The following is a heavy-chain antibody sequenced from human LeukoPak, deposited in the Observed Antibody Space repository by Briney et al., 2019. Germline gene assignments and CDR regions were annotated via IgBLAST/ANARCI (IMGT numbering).Heavy chain of an antibody. Sequence: GGSLRLSCTTTGFTSSIYSMHWVRQAPGKGLEWVAYVSYGRNKQYGDSVKGRFTISRDNSKNMVYLQMNSLTAEDSAVHYCAKGVGLGGMDVWGQGTTVTVSS. J-gene: IGHJ6*02. CDR3: AKGVGLGGMDV. V-gene: IGHV3-30*02. CDR2: VSYGRNK. D-gene: IGHD1-26*01. CDR1: GFTSSIYS.